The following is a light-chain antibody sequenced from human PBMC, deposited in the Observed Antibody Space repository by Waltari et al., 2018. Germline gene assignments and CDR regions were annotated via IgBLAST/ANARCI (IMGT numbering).Light chain of an antibody. CDR3: QNHERLPAT. CDR2: EAS. CDR1: QNIGRS. V-gene: IGKV3-20*01. J-gene: IGKJ1*01. Sequence: EIVLTQSPGTLSLSPGERATLSCRASQNIGRSLVWYQQKPGQAPRLLIYEASMRATGIPDRFSGSGSGTDFSLTISRLEPEDFAIYYCQNHERLPATFGQGTKVEIK.